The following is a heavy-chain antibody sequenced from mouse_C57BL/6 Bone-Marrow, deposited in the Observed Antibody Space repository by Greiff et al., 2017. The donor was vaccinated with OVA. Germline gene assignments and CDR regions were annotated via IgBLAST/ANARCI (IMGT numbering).Heavy chain of an antibody. V-gene: IGHV14-4*01. CDR2: IDPENGDT. CDR3: DGYYY. Sequence: EVQGVESGAELVRPGASVKLSCTASGINIKDDYMHWVKQRPEQGLEWIGWIDPENGDTEYASKFQGKATITVDTPSNTAYLQLSSLTSEDTAVYYCDGYYYWGQGTTLTVSS. J-gene: IGHJ2*01. CDR1: GINIKDDY. D-gene: IGHD2-3*01.